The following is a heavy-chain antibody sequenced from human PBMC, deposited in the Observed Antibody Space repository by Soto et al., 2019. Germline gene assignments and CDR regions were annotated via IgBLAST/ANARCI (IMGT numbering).Heavy chain of an antibody. CDR2: IRSNGGSK. CDR3: ARDLHMYYDFWSGLLDY. D-gene: IGHD3-3*01. Sequence: EVQLVESGGGLVQPGGSLRLSCAASGFTFSSYAMHWVRQAPGKGLEYVSAIRSNGGSKYYANSVKGRFTISRDNSKNTLCVQMGGQSADDMAGYYCARDLHMYYDFWSGLLDYWGQGTLVTVFS. J-gene: IGHJ4*02. CDR1: GFTFSSYA. V-gene: IGHV3-64*01.